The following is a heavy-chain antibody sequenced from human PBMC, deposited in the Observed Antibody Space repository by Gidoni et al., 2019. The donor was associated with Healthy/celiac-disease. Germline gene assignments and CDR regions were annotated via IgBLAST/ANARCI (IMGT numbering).Heavy chain of an antibody. J-gene: IGHJ4*02. D-gene: IGHD3-3*01. V-gene: IGHV3-23*01. CDR2: ISGSGGST. CDR3: AKDLGYYDFWRGGY. Sequence: QAPGKGLEWVSAISGSGGSTYYADSVKGRFTISRDNSKNTLYLQMNSLRAEDTAVYYCAKDLGYYDFWRGGYWGQGTLVTVSS.